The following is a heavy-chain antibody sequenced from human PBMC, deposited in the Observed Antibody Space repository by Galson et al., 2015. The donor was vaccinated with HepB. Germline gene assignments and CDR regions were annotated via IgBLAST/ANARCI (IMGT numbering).Heavy chain of an antibody. CDR1: GFTFSSYG. J-gene: IGHJ4*02. D-gene: IGHD3-16*02. CDR3: AKGRRLRLGELSLPPADYFDY. Sequence: SLRLSCAASGFTFSSYGMHWVRQAPGKGLEWVAVISYDGSNKYYEDSVKGRFTISRDNSKNTLYLQMNSLRAEDTAVYYCAKGRRLRLGELSLPPADYFDYWGQGTLVTVSS. CDR2: ISYDGSNK. V-gene: IGHV3-30*18.